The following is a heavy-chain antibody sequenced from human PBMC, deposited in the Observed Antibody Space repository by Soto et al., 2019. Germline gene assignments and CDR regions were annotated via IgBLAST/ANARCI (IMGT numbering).Heavy chain of an antibody. CDR3: ASQAPLDYDFWSGRPFDY. V-gene: IGHV4-39*01. CDR1: GGSISSSSYY. D-gene: IGHD3-3*01. CDR2: IYYSGST. Sequence: PSETLSLTCTVSGGSISSSSYYWGWIRQPPGKGLEWIGSIYYSGSTYYNPSLKSRVTISVDTSKNQFSLKLSSVTAADTAVYYCASQAPLDYDFWSGRPFDYWGQGTLVTVSS. J-gene: IGHJ4*02.